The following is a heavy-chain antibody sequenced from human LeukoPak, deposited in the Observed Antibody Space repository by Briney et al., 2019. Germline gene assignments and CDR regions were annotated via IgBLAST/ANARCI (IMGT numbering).Heavy chain of an antibody. CDR3: ARDYYDSRGEAFDI. CDR1: GDSIGSHY. CDR2: IFYVGST. V-gene: IGHV4-59*11. J-gene: IGHJ3*02. D-gene: IGHD3-22*01. Sequence: SETLSLTCTVSGDSIGSHYWSWIRQPPGKGLEGIGYIFYVGSTSYNPSLKSRVTISVDTSKDQFSLNLNSVTAADTAVYYCARDYYDSRGEAFDIWGQGTMVTVSS.